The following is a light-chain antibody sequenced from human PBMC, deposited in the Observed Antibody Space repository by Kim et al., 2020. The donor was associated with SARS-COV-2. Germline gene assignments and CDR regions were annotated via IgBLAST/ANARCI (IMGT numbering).Light chain of an antibody. Sequence: DIQITQSPSSLSASVGDRVTITCRASQSITDYLNWYLQKPGKAPKLLIFGASCLQGGVPSRFSGFGSGTDFTLTISSLQPEDFATYYCQQSYTIPWTFGQGTKVDIK. J-gene: IGKJ1*01. CDR3: QQSYTIPWT. CDR1: QSITDY. CDR2: GAS. V-gene: IGKV1-39*01.